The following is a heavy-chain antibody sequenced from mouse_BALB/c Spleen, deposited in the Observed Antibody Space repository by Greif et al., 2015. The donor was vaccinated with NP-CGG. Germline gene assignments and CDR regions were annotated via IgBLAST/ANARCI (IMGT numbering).Heavy chain of an antibody. CDR1: GYTFTSYY. CDR2: IFPGNINT. CDR3: TRDAMDY. J-gene: IGHJ4*01. Sequence: QVQLKQSGPELVKPGASVRIPCKASGYTFTSYYIHWVRQRPGRGLEWIGWIFPGNINTKYNEKFKGKATLTADKSSSTAYMQLSSLTSEDSAVYFCTRDAMDYWGQGTSVTVSS. V-gene: IGHV1S56*01.